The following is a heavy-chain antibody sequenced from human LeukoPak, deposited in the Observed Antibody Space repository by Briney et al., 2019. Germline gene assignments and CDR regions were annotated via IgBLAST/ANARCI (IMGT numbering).Heavy chain of an antibody. CDR1: GGSFSGYY. D-gene: IGHD3-10*01. Sequence: SETLSLTCAVYGGSFSGYYWSWIRQPPGKGLEWIGEINHSGSTNYNPSLKSRVTMSVDTSKNQFSLKLSSVTAADTAVYYCARSYYYGSGSYDYWGQGTLVTVSS. J-gene: IGHJ4*02. V-gene: IGHV4-34*01. CDR2: INHSGST. CDR3: ARSYYYGSGSYDY.